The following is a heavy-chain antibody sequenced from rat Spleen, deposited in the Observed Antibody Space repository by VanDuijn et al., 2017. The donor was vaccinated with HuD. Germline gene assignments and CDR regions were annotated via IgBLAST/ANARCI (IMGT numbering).Heavy chain of an antibody. J-gene: IGHJ2*01. CDR2: ISHEGKNT. Sequence: EVQLVESGGGLVQPGRSLKLSCAASGFTFSDYYMAWVRQAPKKGLEWVASISHEGKNTYFGDSVKGRFAISRDDAKSTLFLQMNSLRSEDTATYYCARHSNWGFDYWGQGVMVTVSS. V-gene: IGHV5-22*01. D-gene: IGHD5-1*01. CDR3: ARHSNWGFDY. CDR1: GFTFSDYY.